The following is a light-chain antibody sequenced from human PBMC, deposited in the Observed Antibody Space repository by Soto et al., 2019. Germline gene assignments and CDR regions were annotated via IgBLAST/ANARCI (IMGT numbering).Light chain of an antibody. CDR2: DVT. V-gene: IGLV2-11*01. J-gene: IGLJ1*01. CDR1: SSDVVGYNF. Sequence: QSVLTQPRSVSGSPGQSVTISCTGTSSDVVGYNFVSWYQQHPGKAPKFMIYDVTKRPSGVPDRFSGSKSGNTASLTISGLQAEDEADYYCCSYVGSYTSYVFGTGTKLTVL. CDR3: CSYVGSYTSYV.